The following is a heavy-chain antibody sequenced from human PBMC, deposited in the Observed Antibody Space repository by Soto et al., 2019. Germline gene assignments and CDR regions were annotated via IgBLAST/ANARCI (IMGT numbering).Heavy chain of an antibody. J-gene: IGHJ4*02. CDR1: GFTFSNYW. CDR3: ARDLSAYYDSSGPGDD. CDR2: INSDGSST. Sequence: SLRLSCAASGFTFSNYWMHWVRQAPGKGLVWVSRINSDGSSTTYADSVKGRFTSSRGNAKNTLYLQMNSLRAEDTAVYYCARDLSAYYDSSGPGDDWGQGTLVTVS. D-gene: IGHD3-22*01. V-gene: IGHV3-74*01.